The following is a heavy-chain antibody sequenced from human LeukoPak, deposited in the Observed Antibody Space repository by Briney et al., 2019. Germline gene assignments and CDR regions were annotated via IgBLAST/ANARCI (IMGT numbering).Heavy chain of an antibody. J-gene: IGHJ3*02. CDR2: INPNSGGT. Sequence: ASVNVSCKASGYTFTGYYMHWVRQAPGQGLEWMGWINPNSGGTNYAQKFQGRVTMTRDTSISTAYMELRSLRSDDTAVYYCARYSQHCSSTSCYRSAAFDIWGQGTMVTVSS. D-gene: IGHD2-2*01. V-gene: IGHV1-2*02. CDR1: GYTFTGYY. CDR3: ARYSQHCSSTSCYRSAAFDI.